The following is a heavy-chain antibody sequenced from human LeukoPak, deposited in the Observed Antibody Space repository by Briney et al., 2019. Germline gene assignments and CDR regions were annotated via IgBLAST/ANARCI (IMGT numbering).Heavy chain of an antibody. CDR3: ARADLGRHFDS. V-gene: IGHV4-59*01. J-gene: IGHJ4*02. CDR1: GGSISSYY. CDR2: IYYSGST. D-gene: IGHD1-26*01. Sequence: KPSETLSLTCTVSGGSISSYYWSWIRQPPGKGLEWIGFIYYSGSTNYNPSLKSRVTISVDTSKNQFSLKLRSVTAADTAVYYCARADLGRHFDSWGQGTLVTVSS.